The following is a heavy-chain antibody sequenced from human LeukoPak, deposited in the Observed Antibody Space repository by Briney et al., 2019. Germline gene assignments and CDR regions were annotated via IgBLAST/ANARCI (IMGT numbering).Heavy chain of an antibody. Sequence: GSLRLSCRGSGFTFSSYDMSWVRQAPGKGLEWVSSISGDAVSKYYAESVRGRFTISRDNSKDTLFLQMNSLRAEDTALYFCTKDRHSSGWPNWFDPWGQGSLVIASS. V-gene: IGHV3-23*01. D-gene: IGHD6-19*01. CDR1: GFTFSSYD. CDR3: TKDRHSSGWPNWFDP. J-gene: IGHJ5*02. CDR2: ISGDAVSK.